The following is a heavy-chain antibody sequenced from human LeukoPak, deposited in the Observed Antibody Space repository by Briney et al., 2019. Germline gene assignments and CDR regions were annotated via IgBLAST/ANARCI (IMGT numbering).Heavy chain of an antibody. Sequence: GGSLRLSCAASGLTVSSNYMSWVRQAPGKGLEWVSVIYSGGSTYYTDSVKGRFTVSRDNSKNTLYLQMNSLRAEDTAVYYCARRLYRANDAFDIWGQGTMVTVSS. V-gene: IGHV3-53*01. CDR1: GLTVSSNY. CDR3: ARRLYRANDAFDI. J-gene: IGHJ3*02. CDR2: IYSGGST.